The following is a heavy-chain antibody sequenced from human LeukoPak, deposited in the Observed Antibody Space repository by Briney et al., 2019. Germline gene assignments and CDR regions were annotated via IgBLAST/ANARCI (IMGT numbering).Heavy chain of an antibody. V-gene: IGHV4-38-2*02. CDR3: ARVGLWFGELIIDY. J-gene: IGHJ4*02. D-gene: IGHD3-10*01. Sequence: SETLSLTCTVTGYSISSGYYWGWIRQPPGKGLEWIGSIYHSGSTYYNPSLKSRVTISVDTSKNQFSLKLSSVTAADTAVYYCARVGLWFGELIIDYWGQGTLVTVSS. CDR2: IYHSGST. CDR1: GYSISSGYY.